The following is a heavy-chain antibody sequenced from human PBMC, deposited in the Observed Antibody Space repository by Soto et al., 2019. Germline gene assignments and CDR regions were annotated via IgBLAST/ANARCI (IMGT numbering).Heavy chain of an antibody. Sequence: EVQLVESGGGLVQPGGSLRLSCAASGFSLSDYWIHWVRQAPGKGLVWLSRIKGDGSETDYADSVRGRFTISRDNAKNPVYLQLNRLRVEDTAVYYCARDYHGSGNPWGQGTPVTVSS. CDR1: GFSLSDYW. CDR3: ARDYHGSGNP. D-gene: IGHD3-10*01. CDR2: IKGDGSET. V-gene: IGHV3-74*01. J-gene: IGHJ5*02.